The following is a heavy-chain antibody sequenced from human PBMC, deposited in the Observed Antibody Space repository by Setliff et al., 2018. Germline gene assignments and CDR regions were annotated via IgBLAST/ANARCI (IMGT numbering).Heavy chain of an antibody. CDR1: GDTFSNYA. Sequence: SVKVSCKASGDTFSNYAISWVRQAPGQGLEWMGGIIPMFGTPAYTQKFQDRVTITTDESTSTAYMELNSLTSEDTAVYYCARSPAVLGIVYLDPWGQGTLVTVSS. D-gene: IGHD2-15*01. V-gene: IGHV1-69*05. J-gene: IGHJ5*02. CDR2: IIPMFGTP. CDR3: ARSPAVLGIVYLDP.